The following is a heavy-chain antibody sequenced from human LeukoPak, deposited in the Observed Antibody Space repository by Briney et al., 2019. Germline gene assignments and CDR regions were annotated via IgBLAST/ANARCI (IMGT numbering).Heavy chain of an antibody. Sequence: GGSLRLSCAASGFTFSDYYMSWIRQAPGKGLEWVSYISSSGSTIYYADSAKGRFTISRDNAKNSLYLQMNSLRAEDTAVYYCAAEDSSGYYEPVDYWGQETLVTVSS. CDR2: ISSSGSTI. V-gene: IGHV3-11*01. CDR3: AAEDSSGYYEPVDY. CDR1: GFTFSDYY. J-gene: IGHJ4*02. D-gene: IGHD3-22*01.